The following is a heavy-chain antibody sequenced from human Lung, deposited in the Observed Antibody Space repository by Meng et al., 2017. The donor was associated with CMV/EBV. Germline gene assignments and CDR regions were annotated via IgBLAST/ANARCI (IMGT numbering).Heavy chain of an antibody. CDR2: ISSSSSYI. J-gene: IGHJ6*02. V-gene: IGHV3-21*01. CDR1: GFTFSSYS. D-gene: IGHD3-3*01. Sequence: SCAASGFTFSSYSMNWVRQAPGKGLECVSSISSSSSYIYYADSVKGRFTISRDNAKNSLYLQMNSLRAEDTAVYYCARDHYDFWSGYYVYYYYGMDVWXQGTXVTVSS. CDR3: ARDHYDFWSGYYVYYYYGMDV.